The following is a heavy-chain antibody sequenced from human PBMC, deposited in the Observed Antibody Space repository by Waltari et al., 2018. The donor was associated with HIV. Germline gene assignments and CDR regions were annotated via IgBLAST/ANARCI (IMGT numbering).Heavy chain of an antibody. D-gene: IGHD3-22*01. J-gene: IGHJ4*02. CDR3: ARGGYYYDISGYYHY. Sequence: QVQLVESGGGVVQPGRSLSLSCAASGFTFSNFAMHWVRQAPGKGLEWVAVIWYDGDNKYYADSVKGRFTISRDNSKNTLYLQMNSLRVEDTAVYYCARGGYYYDISGYYHYWGQGTLVTVSS. CDR2: IWYDGDNK. CDR1: GFTFSNFA. V-gene: IGHV3-33*01.